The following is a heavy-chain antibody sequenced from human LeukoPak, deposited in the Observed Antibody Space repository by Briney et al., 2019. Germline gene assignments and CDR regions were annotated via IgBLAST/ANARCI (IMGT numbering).Heavy chain of an antibody. CDR3: AKDGYSYDQWTNYYYYGMDV. Sequence: GGSLRLSCAASGFTFSSYAMSWVRQAPGKGLEWVSAISGSGGSTYYADSVKGRFTISRDNSKNTLYLQMNSLRAEDTAVYYCAKDGYSYDQWTNYYYYGMDVWGKGTTVTVSS. V-gene: IGHV3-23*01. D-gene: IGHD5-18*01. CDR1: GFTFSSYA. J-gene: IGHJ6*04. CDR2: ISGSGGST.